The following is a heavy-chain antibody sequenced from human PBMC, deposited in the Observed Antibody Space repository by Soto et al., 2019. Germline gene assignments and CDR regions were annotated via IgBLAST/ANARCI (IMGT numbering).Heavy chain of an antibody. V-gene: IGHV4-30-4*01. CDR3: ARDLRVDYYDSSGYYYGLNWFDP. J-gene: IGHJ5*02. Sequence: SETLSLTCTVSGGSISSVDYYWSWIRQPPGKGLEWIGYIYYSGSTYYNPSLKSRVTISVDTSKNQLSLKLSSVTTADTAVYYCARDLRVDYYDSSGYYYGLNWFDPWGQGTLVRVSS. CDR2: IYYSGST. D-gene: IGHD3-22*01. CDR1: GGSISSVDYY.